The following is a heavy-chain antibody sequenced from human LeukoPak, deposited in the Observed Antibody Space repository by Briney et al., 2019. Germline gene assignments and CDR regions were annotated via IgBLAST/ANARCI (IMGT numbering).Heavy chain of an antibody. CDR2: VSDTGHT. CDR3: ARDSSYTSGCYYDDYFDS. D-gene: IGHD3-10*01. J-gene: IGHJ4*02. V-gene: IGHV4-59*11. CDR1: GGSIRNHY. Sequence: SETLSLTCTVSGGSIRNHYWSWVRQPPGKALEWVGYVSDTGHTNANPSLESRVTISVDTSKNQFSLKLSSVTAADAAVYYCARDSSYTSGCYYDDYFDSWSQGTLVTVSS.